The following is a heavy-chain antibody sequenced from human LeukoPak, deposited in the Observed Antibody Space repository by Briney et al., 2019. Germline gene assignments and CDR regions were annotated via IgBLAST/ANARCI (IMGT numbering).Heavy chain of an antibody. V-gene: IGHV1-24*01. J-gene: IGHJ4*02. CDR1: GYTLTELS. CDR2: FDPEDGET. CDR3: ATGFVAAAGSKEYYFDY. D-gene: IGHD6-13*01. Sequence: ASVKVSCKVSGYTLTELSMHWVRQAPGKGLEWMGGFDPEDGETIYALKFQGRVTMTEDTSTDTAYMELSSLRSEDTAVYYCATGFVAAAGSKEYYFDYWGQGTLVTVSS.